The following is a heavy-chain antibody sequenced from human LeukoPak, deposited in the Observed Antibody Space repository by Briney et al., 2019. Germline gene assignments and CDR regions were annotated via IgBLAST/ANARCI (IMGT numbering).Heavy chain of an antibody. CDR1: GFTFSSYW. CDR3: AREHGHYYDSSGYYYFDY. CDR2: IKQDGSEK. J-gene: IGHJ4*02. V-gene: IGHV3-7*01. D-gene: IGHD3-22*01. Sequence: GGSLRLSCAASGFTFSSYWMSWVRQAPGKGLEWVANIKQDGSEKYYVDSVKGRFTISRDNAKNSLYLQMNSLRAEDTAVYYCAREHGHYYDSSGYYYFDYWGQGTLVTVSS.